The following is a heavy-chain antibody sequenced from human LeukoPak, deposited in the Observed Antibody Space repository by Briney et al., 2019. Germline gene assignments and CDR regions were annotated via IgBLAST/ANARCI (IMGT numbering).Heavy chain of an antibody. Sequence: GGSLRLSCAASGFTFSSYSMNWVRQAPGKGLEWVSSISSSSSYIYYADSVKGRFTISRDNAKNSLYLQMNSLRAEDTAVYYCASPGSGGYFDYWGQGTLVTVSS. CDR3: ASPGSGGYFDY. D-gene: IGHD1-1*01. J-gene: IGHJ4*02. CDR2: ISSSSSYI. V-gene: IGHV3-21*01. CDR1: GFTFSSYS.